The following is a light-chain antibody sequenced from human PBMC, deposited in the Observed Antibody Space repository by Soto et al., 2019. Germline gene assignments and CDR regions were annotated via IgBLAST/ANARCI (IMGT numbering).Light chain of an antibody. CDR1: QSVSSK. CDR2: SAS. J-gene: IGKJ5*01. Sequence: VMAQSPATLSVSPGETATLSCRASQSVSSKLAWYQQKPGQAPRLLIHSASTRATGIPARFSGSGSGTEFTLTISSLQSEDFAVYYCQQYNNWPPITFGQGTRLEI. CDR3: QQYNNWPPIT. V-gene: IGKV3-15*01.